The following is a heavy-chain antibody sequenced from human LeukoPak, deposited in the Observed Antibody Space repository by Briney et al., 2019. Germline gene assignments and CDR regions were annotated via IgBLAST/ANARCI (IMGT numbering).Heavy chain of an antibody. CDR1: GGSISSSNW. CDR3: ARVGEYSSSSVDAFDI. CDR2: IYHSGST. J-gene: IGHJ3*02. V-gene: IGHV4-4*02. Sequence: PSGTLSLTCAVSGGSISSSNWWSWVRQPPGKGLEWIGEIYHSGSTNYNPSLKSRVTISVDKSKNQFSLKLSSVTAPDTAVYYCARVGEYSSSSVDAFDIWGQGTMVTVSS. D-gene: IGHD6-6*01.